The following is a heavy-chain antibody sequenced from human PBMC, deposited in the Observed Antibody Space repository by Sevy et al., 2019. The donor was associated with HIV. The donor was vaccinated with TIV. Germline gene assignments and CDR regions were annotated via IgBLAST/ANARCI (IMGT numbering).Heavy chain of an antibody. J-gene: IGHJ4*02. CDR1: GFTVSRNF. CDR3: VGADRPNQGDF. V-gene: IGHV3-53*01. D-gene: IGHD6-6*01. CDR2: IYSDGTT. Sequence: GGSLRLSCAASGFTVSRNFMSWIRQAPGKGLEWVSIIYSDGTTFYADSVMGRFTISRDNSRNTLYLQMNTLRAEDTAVYYCVGADRPNQGDFWGQGTLVTVSS.